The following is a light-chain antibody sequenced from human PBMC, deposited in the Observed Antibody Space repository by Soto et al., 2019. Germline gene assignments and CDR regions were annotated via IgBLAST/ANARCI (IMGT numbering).Light chain of an antibody. CDR3: QQYNNWPLT. V-gene: IGKV3-15*01. CDR1: QSVSNN. J-gene: IGKJ4*01. Sequence: EKVRTQSPATLSVSPGEGATLSCRASQSVSNNLAWYQQKPGQAPRLLIYGASTRAAGIPARFSGSGSGTEFNLTISSLHSEDFAVYYCQQYNNWPLTFGGGTKVDIK. CDR2: GAS.